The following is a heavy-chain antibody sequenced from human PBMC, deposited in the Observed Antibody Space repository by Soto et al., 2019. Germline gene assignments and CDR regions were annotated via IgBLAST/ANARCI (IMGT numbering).Heavy chain of an antibody. CDR3: ARLGAYYQALDS. D-gene: IGHD3-22*01. J-gene: IGHJ4*02. Sequence: SETLSLTCTVSGGSISSYYWSWIRQPPGKGLEWIGYIYYSVSTTYNPSLKSRITISLDTSQNEVSLKLSSVTAADTAVYYCARLGAYYQALDSWGRGTLVTVSS. CDR2: IYYSVST. CDR1: GGSISSYY. V-gene: IGHV4-59*08.